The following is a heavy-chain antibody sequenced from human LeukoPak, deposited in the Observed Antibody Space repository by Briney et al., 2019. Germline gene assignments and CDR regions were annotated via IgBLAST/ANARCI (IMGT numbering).Heavy chain of an antibody. CDR1: GNTITSYG. Sequence: ASVKVSCKASGNTITSYGISWVRQAPGQGLEWMGWISAYNGNTNYAQRLQGRVTITRDTSASTAYMELSSLRSEDTAVYYCARAPHYYDSSGYPAPDYWGQGTLVTVSS. CDR2: ISAYNGNT. V-gene: IGHV1-18*01. J-gene: IGHJ4*02. CDR3: ARAPHYYDSSGYPAPDY. D-gene: IGHD3-22*01.